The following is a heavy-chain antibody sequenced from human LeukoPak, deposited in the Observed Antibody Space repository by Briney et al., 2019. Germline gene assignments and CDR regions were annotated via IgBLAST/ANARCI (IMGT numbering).Heavy chain of an antibody. CDR1: GFSFSSYA. CDR3: AKGYCSSTSCPGGDY. V-gene: IGHV3-23*01. CDR2: TSGTGGYI. Sequence: PGGSLRLSCAASGFSFSSYAMSWVRQAPGMGLEWVSTTSGTGGYIYYADSVKGRFTISRDNSKNTVFLQMNSLRAEDTAVYYCAKGYCSSTSCPGGDYWGQGTLVTVSS. J-gene: IGHJ4*02. D-gene: IGHD2-2*01.